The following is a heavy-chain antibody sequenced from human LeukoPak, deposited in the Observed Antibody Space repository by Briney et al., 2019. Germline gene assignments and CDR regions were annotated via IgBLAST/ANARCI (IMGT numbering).Heavy chain of an antibody. CDR1: GFTFSSFQ. Sequence: GGSLRLSCAASGFTFSSFQMTWVRQAPGKGLEWVSYIGGGDSQIYYADSVKGRFTISRDNAKNSLYLQMSSLRAEDTAVYYCASFRDTDNWGRGTMVTVSS. V-gene: IGHV3-48*03. CDR2: IGGGDSQI. D-gene: IGHD2-21*01. J-gene: IGHJ3*01. CDR3: ASFRDTDN.